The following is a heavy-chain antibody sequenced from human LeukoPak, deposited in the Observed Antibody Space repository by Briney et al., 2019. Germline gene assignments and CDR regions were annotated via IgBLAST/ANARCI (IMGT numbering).Heavy chain of an antibody. CDR2: INHSGNT. Sequence: SETLSLNCAVYGGSFSGYYWSWIRQPPGKGLEWIGEINHSGNTNYNTSLKNRVTISLDTSKNQFSLKLSSVTAAGTAVYYCARETVTTFFDYWGQGTLVTVSS. CDR3: ARETVTTFFDY. D-gene: IGHD4-11*01. V-gene: IGHV4-34*01. J-gene: IGHJ4*02. CDR1: GGSFSGYY.